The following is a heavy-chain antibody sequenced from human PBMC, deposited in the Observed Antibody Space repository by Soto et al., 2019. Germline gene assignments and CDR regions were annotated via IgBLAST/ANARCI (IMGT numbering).Heavy chain of an antibody. D-gene: IGHD1-20*01. CDR1: GYTFTSYG. J-gene: IGHJ6*02. V-gene: IGHV1-18*01. Sequence: ASVKVSCKASGYTFTSYGISWVRQAPGQGLEWMGWISAYNGNTNYAQKLQGRVTMTTDTSTSTAYMELRSLRSDDTAVYYCARVQDNWNDGYYYYGMDVWGQGTTVTVSS. CDR3: ARVQDNWNDGYYYYGMDV. CDR2: ISAYNGNT.